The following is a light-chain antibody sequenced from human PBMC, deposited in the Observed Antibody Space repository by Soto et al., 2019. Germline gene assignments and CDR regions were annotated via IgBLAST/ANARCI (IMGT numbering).Light chain of an antibody. CDR3: CSYTSSSTYV. Sequence: QSALTQPASVSGSPGQSITISCTGTTNDIGPYNYVSWYQQHPGKAPKLMIYAVSNRPSGVSNRFSGSKSGNTASLTISGLQAEDEADYYCCSYTSSSTYVFGPGTKVTVL. V-gene: IGLV2-14*01. CDR2: AVS. J-gene: IGLJ1*01. CDR1: TNDIGPYNY.